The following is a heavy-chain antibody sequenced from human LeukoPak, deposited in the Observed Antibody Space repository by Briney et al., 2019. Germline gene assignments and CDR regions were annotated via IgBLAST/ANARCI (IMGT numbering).Heavy chain of an antibody. CDR2: IYHSGST. Sequence: KPSETLSLTCTVSGGSISSGGYYWSWIRQPPGKGLEWIGYIYHSGSTYYNPSLKSRVTISVDRSKNQFSLKLSSVTAADTAVYYCASTNFGVVTIRNWFDPWGQGTLVTVSS. D-gene: IGHD3-3*01. CDR3: ASTNFGVVTIRNWFDP. CDR1: GGSISSGGYY. V-gene: IGHV4-30-2*01. J-gene: IGHJ5*02.